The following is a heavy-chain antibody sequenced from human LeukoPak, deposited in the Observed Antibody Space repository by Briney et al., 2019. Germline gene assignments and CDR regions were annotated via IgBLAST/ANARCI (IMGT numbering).Heavy chain of an antibody. Sequence: PSETLSLTCAVYGGSFSGYYWSWIRQPPGKGLEWIGEINHSGSTNYNPSLKSRVTISVDTSKNQFSLRLSSVTAADTAVYYCAGSIPARPLDYWGQGTLVTVSS. CDR2: INHSGST. J-gene: IGHJ4*02. CDR1: GGSFSGYY. V-gene: IGHV4-34*01. CDR3: AGSIPARPLDY. D-gene: IGHD6-6*01.